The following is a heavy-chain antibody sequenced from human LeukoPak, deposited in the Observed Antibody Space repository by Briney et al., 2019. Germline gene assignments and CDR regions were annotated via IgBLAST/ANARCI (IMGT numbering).Heavy chain of an antibody. CDR2: INWNGGST. V-gene: IGHV3-20*04. D-gene: IGHD3-16*02. CDR3: ARGVNDYVWGSYRYFSGGAFDI. Sequence: PGGSLRLSCAASGFTFDDYGMSWVRQAPGKGLEWVSGINWNGGSTGYADSVKGRFTISRDNAKNSLYLQMNSLRAEDTALYYCARGVNDYVWGSYRYFSGGAFDIWGQGTMVTVSS. CDR1: GFTFDDYG. J-gene: IGHJ3*02.